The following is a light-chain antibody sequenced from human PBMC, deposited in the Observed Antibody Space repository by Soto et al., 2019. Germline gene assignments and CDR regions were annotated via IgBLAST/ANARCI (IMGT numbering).Light chain of an antibody. J-gene: IGKJ1*01. CDR2: AAS. V-gene: IGKV1-5*01. CDR3: QQSTSHPRT. Sequence: DIPLSLSPSTLSATVGDSVAITCRASQSISSWLAWYQQKPGKAPKLLIYAASTLQSGVPSRFSGSGSGTEFTLTIISLQPEDFATYYCQQSTSHPRTFGQGTKLDTK. CDR1: QSISSW.